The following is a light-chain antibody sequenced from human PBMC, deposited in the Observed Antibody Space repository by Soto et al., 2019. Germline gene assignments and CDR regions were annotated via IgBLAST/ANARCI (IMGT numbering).Light chain of an antibody. CDR1: SSNIGSNH. CDR2: RNN. Sequence: QSVLTQPPSASGTPGQTVTISCSGGSSNIGSNHVYWYQHLPGTAPKLLIYRNNQRPSGVPDRFSGSKSGTSASLAISGLRSEDEADYYCAAWDDSLSGVFGGGTKVTVL. V-gene: IGLV1-47*01. J-gene: IGLJ3*02. CDR3: AAWDDSLSGV.